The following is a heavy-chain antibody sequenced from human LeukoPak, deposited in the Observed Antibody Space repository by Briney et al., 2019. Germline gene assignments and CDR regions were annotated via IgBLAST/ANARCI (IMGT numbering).Heavy chain of an antibody. CDR2: IDPKNGGT. J-gene: IGHJ4*02. D-gene: IGHD1-26*01. CDR3: ARFPPRYSGSRDY. CDR1: GYTFTAYY. Sequence: ASVKVSCKASGYTFTAYYIHWVRRTPGQGLEWMGWIDPKNGGTYYSQRFQGRVTLTRDTTMSTLYLELSTLRSDDTAIYYCARFPPRYSGSRDYWGQGTLITVSS. V-gene: IGHV1-2*02.